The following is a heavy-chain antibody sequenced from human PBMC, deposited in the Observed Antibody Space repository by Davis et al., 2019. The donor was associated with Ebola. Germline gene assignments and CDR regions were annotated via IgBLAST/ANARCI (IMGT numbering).Heavy chain of an antibody. CDR3: TRGGAWGASNGMDV. CDR2: ISSSGSTI. V-gene: IGHV3-11*01. J-gene: IGHJ6*04. CDR1: GFTFSDYY. Sequence: SCAASGFTFSDYYMSWIRQAPGKGLEWVSYISSSGSTIYYADSVKGRFTISRDNAKNSLYLQMNSLRAEDTAVYYCTRGGAWGASNGMDVWGKGTTVTVSS. D-gene: IGHD3-16*01.